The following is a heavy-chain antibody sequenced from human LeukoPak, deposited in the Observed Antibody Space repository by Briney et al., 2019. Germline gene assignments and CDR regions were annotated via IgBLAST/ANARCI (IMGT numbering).Heavy chain of an antibody. CDR3: ASPMVRGVISNWFDP. D-gene: IGHD3-10*01. CDR2: ISGSGGST. V-gene: IGHV3-23*01. CDR1: GFTFSGYG. J-gene: IGHJ5*02. Sequence: GGSLRLSCAASGFTFSGYGMSWVRQAPGKGLGWVSAISGSGGSTYYADSVKGRFTISRDNSKNTLYLQMNSLRAEDTAVYYCASPMVRGVISNWFDPWGQGTLVTVSS.